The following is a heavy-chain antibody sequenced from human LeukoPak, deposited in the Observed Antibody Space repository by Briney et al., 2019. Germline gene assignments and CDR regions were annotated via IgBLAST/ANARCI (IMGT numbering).Heavy chain of an antibody. V-gene: IGHV4-34*01. Sequence: PSETLSLTCAVYGGSFSGYYWSWIRQPPGKGLEWIGEINHSGSTNYNPSLKSRVTISVDTSKNQFSLKLSSVTAADTAVYYCARGMASLLWWSYYFDYWGQGTLVIVSS. D-gene: IGHD2-21*01. J-gene: IGHJ4*02. CDR3: ARGMASLLWWSYYFDY. CDR1: GGSFSGYY. CDR2: INHSGST.